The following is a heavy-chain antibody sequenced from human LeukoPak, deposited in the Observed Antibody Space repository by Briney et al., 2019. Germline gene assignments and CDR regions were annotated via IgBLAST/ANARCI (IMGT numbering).Heavy chain of an antibody. CDR3: ATDHPSSSWYSSYYYYGMDV. D-gene: IGHD6-13*01. J-gene: IGHJ6*02. V-gene: IGHV3-30*03. CDR1: GFTFSSYG. CDR2: ISYDGSNK. Sequence: GRSLRLSCAASGFTFSSYGMHWVRQAPGKGLEWVAVISYDGSNKYYADSVKGRFTISRDNSKNTLYLQMNSLRAEDTAVYYCATDHPSSSWYSSYYYYGMDVWGQGTTVTVSS.